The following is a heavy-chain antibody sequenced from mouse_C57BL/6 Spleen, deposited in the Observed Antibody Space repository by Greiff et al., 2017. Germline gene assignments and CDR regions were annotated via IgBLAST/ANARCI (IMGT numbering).Heavy chain of an antibody. V-gene: IGHV1-47*01. J-gene: IGHJ4*01. Sequence: QVQLQQSGAELVKPGASVKMSCKASGYTFTTYPIEWMKQNHGKSLEWIGNFHPYNDDTKYNEKFKGKATLTVEKSSSTVYLELSRLTSDDSAVYCCARSYDYDGADYYAMDYWGQGTSVTVSS. CDR2: FHPYNDDT. CDR3: ARSYDYDGADYYAMDY. CDR1: GYTFTTYP. D-gene: IGHD2-4*01.